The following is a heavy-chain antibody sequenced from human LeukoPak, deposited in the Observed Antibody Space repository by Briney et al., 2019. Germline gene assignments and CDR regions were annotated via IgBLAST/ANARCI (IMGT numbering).Heavy chain of an antibody. D-gene: IGHD1-26*01. CDR2: IFYNGST. Sequence: SETLSLTCTVSGGSISSSSYYWSWIRQPPGKGLEWIGYIFYNGSTHYNPSLKSRVTISLDTSKNQFSLKLASVTAADTAVYYCAREGGSYGGDFDYWGQGTLVTVSS. J-gene: IGHJ4*02. CDR1: GGSISSSSYY. V-gene: IGHV4-61*01. CDR3: AREGGSYGGDFDY.